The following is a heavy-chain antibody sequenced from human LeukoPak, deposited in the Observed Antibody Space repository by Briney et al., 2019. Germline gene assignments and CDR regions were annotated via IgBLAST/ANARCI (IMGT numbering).Heavy chain of an antibody. D-gene: IGHD3-10*01. Sequence: GASVKVSCKASGYTFTSYGISWVRQAPGQGLEWMGWISAYNGNTNYAQKLQGRVTMTTDTSTSTAYMELSSLRSEDTAVYYCARVSSGSGKYEGYPDRDYWGQGTLVTVSS. CDR3: ARVSSGSGKYEGYPDRDY. J-gene: IGHJ4*02. V-gene: IGHV1-18*01. CDR1: GYTFTSYG. CDR2: ISAYNGNT.